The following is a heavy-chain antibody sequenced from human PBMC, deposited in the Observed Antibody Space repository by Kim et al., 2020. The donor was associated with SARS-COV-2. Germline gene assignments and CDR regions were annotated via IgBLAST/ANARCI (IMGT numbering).Heavy chain of an antibody. D-gene: IGHD6-19*01. V-gene: IGHV3-21*01. J-gene: IGHJ2*01. Sequence: SGKGRFTISRDNAKNSLYLQMNSLRAEDTAVYYCARDPTVAGTAYWYFDLWGRGTLVTVSS. CDR3: ARDPTVAGTAYWYFDL.